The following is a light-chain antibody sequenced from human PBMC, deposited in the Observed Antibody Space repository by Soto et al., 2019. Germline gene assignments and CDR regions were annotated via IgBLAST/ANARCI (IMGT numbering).Light chain of an antibody. CDR2: WAS. CDR3: QQYYSIPKT. Sequence: DIVMTQSPDSLAVSLGGRATINCKSSQSVLYDSNNKNYLAWYQQKPGQPPKLLIYWASTRESGVPDRFSGTGSGTDFTLTISSLQAEDVAVYYCQQYYSIPKTFGQGTKVDI. J-gene: IGKJ1*01. V-gene: IGKV4-1*01. CDR1: QSVLYDSNNKNY.